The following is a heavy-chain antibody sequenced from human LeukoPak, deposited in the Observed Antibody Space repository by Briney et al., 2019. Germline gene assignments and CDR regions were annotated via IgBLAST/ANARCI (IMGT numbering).Heavy chain of an antibody. CDR1: GGSISSYY. Sequence: SETLSLTCTVSGGSISSYYWSWIRQPPGKGLEWIGYIYYSGSTNYNPSLMSRVTISVDTSKNQFSLKLSSVTAADTAVYYCAREGRYSSSWFPFDYWGQGTLVTVSS. V-gene: IGHV4-59*01. CDR3: AREGRYSSSWFPFDY. J-gene: IGHJ4*02. CDR2: IYYSGST. D-gene: IGHD6-13*01.